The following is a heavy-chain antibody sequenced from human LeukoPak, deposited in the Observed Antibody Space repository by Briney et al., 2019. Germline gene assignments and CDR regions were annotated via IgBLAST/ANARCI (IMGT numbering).Heavy chain of an antibody. CDR1: GGSISSYY. Sequence: PSETLSLTCTVSGGSISSYYWSWIRQPPGKGLEWIGYIYYSGSTNYNPSLKSRVTISVDTSKNQFSLKLSSVTAADTAVYYCARDVGTAYYYDSSGYLDYWGQGTLVTVSS. V-gene: IGHV4-59*01. CDR2: IYYSGST. D-gene: IGHD3-22*01. CDR3: ARDVGTAYYYDSSGYLDY. J-gene: IGHJ4*02.